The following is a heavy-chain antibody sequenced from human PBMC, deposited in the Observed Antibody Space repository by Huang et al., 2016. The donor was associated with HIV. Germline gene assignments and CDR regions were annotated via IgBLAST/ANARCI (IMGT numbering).Heavy chain of an antibody. V-gene: IGHV1-24*01. CDR3: ATEDFWERYCLES. CDR2: FDFEEDER. J-gene: IGHJ4*02. D-gene: IGHD2-15*01. Sequence: QVQLVQSGAEVKKSGASVKVSCKVSGYSLNEVSMHWVRPAPGKGLEWMGGFDFEEDERFSAQRFHGRVTLTGDTSTDTAYMELSSLTTEDTAVYYCATEDFWERYCLESWGQGTLVTVSS. CDR1: GYSLNEVS.